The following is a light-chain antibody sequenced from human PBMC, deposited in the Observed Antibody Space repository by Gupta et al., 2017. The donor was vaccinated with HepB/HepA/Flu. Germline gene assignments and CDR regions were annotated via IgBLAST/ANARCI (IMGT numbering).Light chain of an antibody. Sequence: IKMTQSPSSLSASVGDNITITCRASQSVGTYLNWYQQKPGRAPNLLFHGASTLHSGVPSRFSGCGSGTDFTLSIMELQPDAVAIYYCQQSYSSPRTFGQGTKVE. J-gene: IGKJ1*01. CDR1: QSVGTY. CDR3: QQSYSSPRT. CDR2: GAS. V-gene: IGKV1-39*01.